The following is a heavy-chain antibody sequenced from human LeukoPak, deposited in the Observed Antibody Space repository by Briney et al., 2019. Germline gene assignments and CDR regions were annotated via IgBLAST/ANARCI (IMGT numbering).Heavy chain of an antibody. CDR3: ARGWSSSGYYPFSGIGY. J-gene: IGHJ4*02. CDR1: GFTFSSYA. D-gene: IGHD3-22*01. V-gene: IGHV3-30*04. Sequence: GRSLRLSCAASGFTFSSYAMHWVRQAPGKGLEWVAVISYDGSNKYYADSVKGRFTISRDNSKNTLYLQMNSLRAEDTAVYYCARGWSSSGYYPFSGIGYWGQGTLVTVSS. CDR2: ISYDGSNK.